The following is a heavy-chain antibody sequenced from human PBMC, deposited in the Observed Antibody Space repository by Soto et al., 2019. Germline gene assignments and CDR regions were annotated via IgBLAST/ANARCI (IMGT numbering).Heavy chain of an antibody. Sequence: EVQLLESGGGLVQPGGSLRLSCAASGFTFSTYAMNWVRQAPGRGLEWVSSLTGSGHTTYYADSVNGRFTISRDNSKNTLYLQMNSLRADDLALYYCAKGAIAAMGTFDYWGQGTLVTVSS. D-gene: IGHD5-18*01. CDR2: LTGSGHTT. V-gene: IGHV3-23*01. CDR1: GFTFSTYA. J-gene: IGHJ4*02. CDR3: AKGAIAAMGTFDY.